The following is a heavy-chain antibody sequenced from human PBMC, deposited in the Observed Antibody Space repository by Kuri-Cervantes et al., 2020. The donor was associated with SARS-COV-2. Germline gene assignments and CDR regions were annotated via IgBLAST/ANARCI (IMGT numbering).Heavy chain of an antibody. CDR1: GYSFTTNY. J-gene: IGHJ6*02. CDR3: AREVSLMDGYSGYDSLGGGMDV. CDR2: INPSGGST. Sequence: ASVKVSCKASGYSFTTNYMHWVRQAPGQGLEWMGIINPSGGSTSYAQKFQGRVTMTRDTSTSTVYMELSSLRSEDTAVYYCAREVSLMDGYSGYDSLGGGMDVWGQGTTVTVSS. D-gene: IGHD5-12*01. V-gene: IGHV1-46*01.